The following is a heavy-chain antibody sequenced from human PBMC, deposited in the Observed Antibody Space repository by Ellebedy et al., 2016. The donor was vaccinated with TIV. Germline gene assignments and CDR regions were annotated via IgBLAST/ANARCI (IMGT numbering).Heavy chain of an antibody. Sequence: GESLKISCAASGFTVSSNYMNWVRQAPGKGLEWVSLIYSDGSTYYADSVKGLFTISRDSSKNTLFLQMDSLRAEDTAVYYCARASMLRGVPDYWGQGTLVIVSS. D-gene: IGHD3-10*01. CDR1: GFTVSSNY. CDR3: ARASMLRGVPDY. V-gene: IGHV3-53*01. CDR2: IYSDGST. J-gene: IGHJ4*02.